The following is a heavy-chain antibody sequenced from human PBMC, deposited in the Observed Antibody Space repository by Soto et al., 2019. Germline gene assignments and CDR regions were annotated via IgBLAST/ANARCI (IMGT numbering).Heavy chain of an antibody. V-gene: IGHV3-21*06. CDR3: ARESEDLTSNFDY. Sequence: ETLSLSCAASGFTFTRYSMNWVRQAPGRGLEWVSSISSTTNYIYYGDSMKGRFTISRDNAKNSLYLEMNSLRAEDTAVYYCARESEDLTSNFDYWGHGTLVTVSS. CDR1: GFTFTRYS. J-gene: IGHJ4*01. CDR2: ISSTTNYI.